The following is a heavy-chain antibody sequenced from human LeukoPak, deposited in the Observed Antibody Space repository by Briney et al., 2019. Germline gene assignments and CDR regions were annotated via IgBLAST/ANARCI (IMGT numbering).Heavy chain of an antibody. CDR3: ARPTAYSSS. CDR2: IYYLGST. CDR1: GGSISSDDYF. V-gene: IGHV4-30-4*01. J-gene: IGHJ4*02. Sequence: SQTLSLTCSVSGGSISSDDYFWSWIRQPPGKGLEWIGYIYYLGSTYYTPSLKGRVTISVDTSKNQFSLKLSSVTAADTAVYYCARPTAYSSSWGQGTLVTVSS. D-gene: IGHD6-13*01.